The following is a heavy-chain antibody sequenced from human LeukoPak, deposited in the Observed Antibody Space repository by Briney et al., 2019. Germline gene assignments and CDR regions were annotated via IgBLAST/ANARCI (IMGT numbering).Heavy chain of an antibody. CDR2: IYHSGST. CDR1: GYSISSGYY. J-gene: IGHJ5*02. D-gene: IGHD6-13*01. Sequence: SETLSLTCTVSGYSISSGYYWGWIRQPPGKGLEWIGSIYHSGSTYYNPSLKSRVTISVDTSKNQFSLKLSSVTAADTALYYCARDRRAAAGHGNWFDPWGQGTLVTVSS. V-gene: IGHV4-38-2*02. CDR3: ARDRRAAAGHGNWFDP.